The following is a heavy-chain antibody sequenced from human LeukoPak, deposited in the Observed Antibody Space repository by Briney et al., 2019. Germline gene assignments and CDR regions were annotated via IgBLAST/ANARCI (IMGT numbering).Heavy chain of an antibody. CDR3: AKGIAAAGTRYYFDY. J-gene: IGHJ4*02. CDR1: GFTFSSYG. CDR2: IWYDGSNK. Sequence: GRSLRLSCAASGFTFSSYGMHWVRQAPGKGLEWVAVIWYDGSNKYYADSVKGRFTISRDNSKNTLYLQMNSLRAEDTAVYYCAKGIAAAGTRYYFDYWGQGTLVTVSS. D-gene: IGHD6-13*01. V-gene: IGHV3-33*06.